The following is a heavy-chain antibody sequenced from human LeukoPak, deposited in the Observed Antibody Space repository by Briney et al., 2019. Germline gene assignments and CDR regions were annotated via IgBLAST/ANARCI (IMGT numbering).Heavy chain of an antibody. CDR3: ARKVLGAFDI. CDR1: GGSISGGYY. V-gene: IGHV4-61*02. Sequence: NASQTLSLTCTVSGGSISGGYYWSWIRQPAGKGLEWIGRIYTSGSTNYNPSLKSRVTISVDTSKNQFSLKLSSVTAADTAVYYCARKVLGAFDIWGQGTMVTVSS. D-gene: IGHD7-27*01. J-gene: IGHJ3*02. CDR2: IYTSGST.